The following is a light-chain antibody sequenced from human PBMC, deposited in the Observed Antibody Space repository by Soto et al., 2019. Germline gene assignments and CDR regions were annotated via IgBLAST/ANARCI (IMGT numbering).Light chain of an antibody. CDR2: KNN. CDR1: SSNIGSHN. Sequence: QSVLTQPPSASGTPGQRVSISCSGGSSNIGSHNVYWYQQLPGTAPKLLIFKNNQRPSGVPDRFSGSKSGTSASLANSGLRSEDEADYYCAAWDDSLSGRVFGTGTKLTVL. V-gene: IGLV1-47*01. CDR3: AAWDDSLSGRV. J-gene: IGLJ1*01.